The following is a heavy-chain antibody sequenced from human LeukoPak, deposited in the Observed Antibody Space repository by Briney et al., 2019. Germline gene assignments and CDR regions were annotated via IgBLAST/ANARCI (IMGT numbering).Heavy chain of an antibody. V-gene: IGHV1-2*06. J-gene: IGHJ4*02. CDR3: AREGNDSSRLFDY. D-gene: IGHD3-22*01. CDR2: INPNSGGT. CDR1: GYTFTGYY. Sequence: ASVKVSCKASGYTFTGYYMHWVRQAPGQGLEWMGRINPNSGGTNYAQKFQGRVTMTRDTSISTAYMELSRLRSDDTAVYYCAREGNDSSRLFDYWGQGTLVTVSS.